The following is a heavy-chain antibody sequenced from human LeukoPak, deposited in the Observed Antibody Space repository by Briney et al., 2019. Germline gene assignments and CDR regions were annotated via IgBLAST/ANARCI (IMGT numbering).Heavy chain of an antibody. D-gene: IGHD6-13*01. CDR2: IYTSGST. CDR1: GGSISSYY. CDR3: ARGLSIAAAGVFDY. J-gene: IGHJ4*02. V-gene: IGHV4-4*07. Sequence: SETLSLTCTVSGGSISSYYWSWIRQPAGKGLEWVGLIYTSGSTNYNPSLKSRVTISVDKSKNQFSLKLSSVTAADTAVYYCARGLSIAAAGVFDYWGQGTLVTVSS.